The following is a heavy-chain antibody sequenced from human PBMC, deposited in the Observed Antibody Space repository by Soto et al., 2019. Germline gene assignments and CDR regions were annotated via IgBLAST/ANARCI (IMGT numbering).Heavy chain of an antibody. CDR3: ARATNYNYDFWSGYYFSNYYYGMDV. Sequence: ASVEASCKASGYTFTSYDINWVRQATGQGLEWMGWMNPNSGNTGYAQKFQGRVTMTRNTSISTAYMELSSLRSEDTAVYYCARATNYNYDFWSGYYFSNYYYGMDVWGQGTTVTVSS. CDR2: MNPNSGNT. J-gene: IGHJ6*02. V-gene: IGHV1-8*01. D-gene: IGHD3-3*01. CDR1: GYTFTSYD.